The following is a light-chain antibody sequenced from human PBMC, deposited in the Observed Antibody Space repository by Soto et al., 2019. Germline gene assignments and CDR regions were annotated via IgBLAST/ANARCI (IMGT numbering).Light chain of an antibody. CDR3: SSYSISTAYL. CDR2: EVS. Sequence: QSALTQPASVSGSPGQSITISCTGTSSDVGGYDYVSWCQLHPGKAPKLMVFEVSNRPSGVSYRFSGSKSGNTASLTISGLQAEDEADYFCSSYSISTAYLFGTGTKLTVL. CDR1: SSDVGGYDY. J-gene: IGLJ1*01. V-gene: IGLV2-14*01.